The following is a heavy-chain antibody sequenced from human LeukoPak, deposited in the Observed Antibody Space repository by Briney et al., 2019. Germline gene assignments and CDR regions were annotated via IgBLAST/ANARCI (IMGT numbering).Heavy chain of an antibody. V-gene: IGHV3-74*01. CDR1: GFTFTTYW. CDR3: IRETHLGVHLEY. Sequence: GGSLRLSCVASGFTFTTYWMHWVRQVPGKGLVWVARINTDGRVTTYADSGKGRFTVSRDNAENTLYLQMNNLRPEDTAVYYCIRETHLGVHLEYWGQGTLATVSA. D-gene: IGHD3-16*01. CDR2: INTDGRVT. J-gene: IGHJ4*02.